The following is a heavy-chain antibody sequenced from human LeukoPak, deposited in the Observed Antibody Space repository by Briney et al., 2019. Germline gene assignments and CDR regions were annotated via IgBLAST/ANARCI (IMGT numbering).Heavy chain of an antibody. CDR1: GGSISSSNW. Sequence: PSETLSLTCAVSGGSISSSNWWSWVRPPPGKGLEWIGEIYHSGSTNYNPPLKSRVTISVDKSKNQFSLKLSSVTAADTAVYYCARHAESGSDRFDYWGQGTLVTVSS. D-gene: IGHD5-12*01. V-gene: IGHV4-4*02. CDR3: ARHAESGSDRFDY. J-gene: IGHJ4*02. CDR2: IYHSGST.